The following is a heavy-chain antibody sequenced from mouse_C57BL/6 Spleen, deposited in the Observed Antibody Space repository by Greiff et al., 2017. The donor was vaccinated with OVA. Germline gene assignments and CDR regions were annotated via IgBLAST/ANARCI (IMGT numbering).Heavy chain of an antibody. Sequence: QVQLQQPGTELVKPGASVKLSCKASGYTFTSYWMHWVKQRPGPGLEWIGNINPSHGGTNYNEQFKSKATLTVDKSSSTAYMQLSSLTSEDSAVYYCARGNQLGLDAMDYWGQGTSVTVSS. D-gene: IGHD4-1*02. V-gene: IGHV1-53*01. CDR1: GYTFTSYW. CDR3: ARGNQLGLDAMDY. J-gene: IGHJ4*01. CDR2: INPSHGGT.